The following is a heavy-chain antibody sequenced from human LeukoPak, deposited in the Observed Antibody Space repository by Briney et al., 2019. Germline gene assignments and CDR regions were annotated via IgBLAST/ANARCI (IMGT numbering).Heavy chain of an antibody. CDR2: IYYSGST. CDR1: GGSISSYY. V-gene: IGHV4-59*01. J-gene: IGHJ6*04. D-gene: IGHD3-3*01. Sequence: SETLSLTCTVSGGSISSYYWSWIRQPPGKGLEWIGYIYYSGSTTYNPSLKSRVTMSVDTAKNQFSLKLRSVTAADTAIYYCARGDFCSKSNCYLRPMDVWGKGTTVTVSP. CDR3: ARGDFCSKSNCYLRPMDV.